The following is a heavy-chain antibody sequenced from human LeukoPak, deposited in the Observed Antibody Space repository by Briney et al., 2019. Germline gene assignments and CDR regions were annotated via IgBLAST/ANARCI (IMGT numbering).Heavy chain of an antibody. CDR2: IDSDGSGT. D-gene: IGHD1/OR15-1a*01. CDR3: STVEHF. V-gene: IGHV3-74*01. J-gene: IGHJ4*02. CDR1: GLTLSGYW. Sequence: GGSLRLSCSASGLTLSGYWMHWVPQIPGKGLVWVSRIDSDGSGTSYADSVKGRFTISRDDVKNMLYLQMNSLRVEDTGLYYCSTVEHFWGQGTLVTVSS.